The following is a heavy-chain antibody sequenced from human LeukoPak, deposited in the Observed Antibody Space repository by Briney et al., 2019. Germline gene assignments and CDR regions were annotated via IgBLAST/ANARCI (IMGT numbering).Heavy chain of an antibody. J-gene: IGHJ4*02. CDR3: ARVSANYDILTGLDY. CDR2: ISSSSSYI. V-gene: IGHV3-21*01. Sequence: GGSLRLSCAASGFTFSSYSMNWVRQPPGKGLEWVSSISSSSSYIYYADSVKGRFTISRDNAKNSLYLQMNSLRAEDTAVYYCARVSANYDILTGLDYWGQGTLVTVSS. D-gene: IGHD3-9*01. CDR1: GFTFSSYS.